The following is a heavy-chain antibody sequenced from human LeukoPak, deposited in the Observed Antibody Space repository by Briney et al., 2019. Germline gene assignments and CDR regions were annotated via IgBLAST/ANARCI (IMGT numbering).Heavy chain of an antibody. CDR1: GFTFDDYA. Sequence: GGSLRLSCAAAGFTFDDYATHGGRQAPGEGREGGSLISGDGGSTYYADSVKGRFTTYNANSQQSLYLQMNSMRNEDTALYYCAKIWFGQLSSDYWGRGTLVTVSS. CDR3: AKIWFGQLSSDY. J-gene: IGHJ4*02. CDR2: ISGDGGST. D-gene: IGHD3-10*01. V-gene: IGHV3-43*02.